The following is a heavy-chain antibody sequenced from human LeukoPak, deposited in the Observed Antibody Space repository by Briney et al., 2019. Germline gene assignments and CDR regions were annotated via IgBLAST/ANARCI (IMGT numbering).Heavy chain of an antibody. Sequence: SETLSLTCAVSRGSISSGAYSWSWIRQPPGKGLEWIGYISYSGSTYYNPPLKSRVTISVDTSKNQFSLKLSSVTAADTAVYYCAREAPPYSSSWYGDAFDIWGQGTMVTVSS. CDR3: AREAPPYSSSWYGDAFDI. V-gene: IGHV4-30-4*07. D-gene: IGHD6-13*01. CDR1: RGSISSGAYS. J-gene: IGHJ3*02. CDR2: ISYSGST.